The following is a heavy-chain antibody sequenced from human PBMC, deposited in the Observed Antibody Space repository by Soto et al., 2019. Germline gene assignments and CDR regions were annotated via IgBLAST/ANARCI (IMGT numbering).Heavy chain of an antibody. Sequence: QVQLVQSGAEVKEPGASVKVSCKASGYTFTGYHIHWVRQAPGQGLEWMGWINTNSGDTNYAQKFQGWVTMTRDTSINTAYVQLSRLRSDDTAVYYCARWVGASNWFDPWDQGTLVTVSS. CDR3: ARWVGASNWFDP. D-gene: IGHD1-26*01. CDR2: INTNSGDT. CDR1: GYTFTGYH. V-gene: IGHV1-2*04. J-gene: IGHJ5*02.